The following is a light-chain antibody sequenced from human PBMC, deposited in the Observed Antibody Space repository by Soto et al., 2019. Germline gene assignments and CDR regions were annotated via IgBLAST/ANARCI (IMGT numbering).Light chain of an antibody. CDR1: QSVSTY. V-gene: IGKV3-11*01. CDR3: HQRNP. CDR2: ATS. J-gene: IGKJ5*01. Sequence: VLTQSPVTLSLSPGDRATLSCRASQSVSTYLAWYRQTPGQPPSLLIYATSNRAPGVPPRFSGSRSGTDFTLTISSVEPEDFALYFCHQRNPFVQGTRLEIK.